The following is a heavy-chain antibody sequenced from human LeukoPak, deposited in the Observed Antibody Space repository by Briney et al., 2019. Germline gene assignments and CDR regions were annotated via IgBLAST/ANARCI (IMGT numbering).Heavy chain of an antibody. CDR1: GYTFTSYG. Sequence: ASVNVSCKASGYTFTSYGISWVRQAPGQGLEWMGWISAYNGNTNYAQKLQGRVTMTTDTSTSTAYMELRSLRSDDTAVYYCARDSITMIVVVTDDAFDIWGQGTMVTVSS. CDR2: ISAYNGNT. J-gene: IGHJ3*02. V-gene: IGHV1-18*01. D-gene: IGHD3-22*01. CDR3: ARDSITMIVVVTDDAFDI.